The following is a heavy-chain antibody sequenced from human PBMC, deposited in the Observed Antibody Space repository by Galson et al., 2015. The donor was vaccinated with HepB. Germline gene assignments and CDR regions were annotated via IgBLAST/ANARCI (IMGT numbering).Heavy chain of an antibody. CDR2: ISAYNGNT. V-gene: IGHV1-18*01. D-gene: IGHD3-3*01. Sequence: VKVSCKASGYTFTSYGISWVRQAPGQGLEGMGWISAYNGNTNYAQKLQGRVTMTTDTSTSTAYMELRSLRSDDTAVYYCARDGRVGAASYFDYWGQGTLVTVSS. J-gene: IGHJ4*02. CDR3: ARDGRVGAASYFDY. CDR1: GYTFTSYG.